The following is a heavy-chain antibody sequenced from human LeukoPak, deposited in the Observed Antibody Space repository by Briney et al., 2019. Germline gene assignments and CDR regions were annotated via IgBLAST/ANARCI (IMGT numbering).Heavy chain of an antibody. CDR1: GFSFSSYR. CDR2: ISGSGGST. J-gene: IGHJ4*02. CDR3: AKDPHYDILTGYTFDY. V-gene: IGHV3-23*01. D-gene: IGHD3-9*01. Sequence: TGGSLRLSCAASGFSFSSYRMNWVRQAPGKGLEWVSAISGSGGSTYYADSVKGRFTISRDNSKNTLYLQMNSLRAEDMAVYYCAKDPHYDILTGYTFDYWGQGTLVTVSS.